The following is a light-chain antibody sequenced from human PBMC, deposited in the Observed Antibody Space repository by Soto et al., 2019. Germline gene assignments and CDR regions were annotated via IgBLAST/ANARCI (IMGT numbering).Light chain of an antibody. V-gene: IGLV2-14*01. Sequence: QSALTQPASVSGSPGQSITISCTGTSSDVGGHNYVSWYQFHPGKAPKLMIYEVSNRPSGVSNRFSGSKSGNTASLTISGLQAEDEADYYCSSYTSSSTLVFGGGTKVTVL. CDR1: SSDVGGHNY. CDR3: SSYTSSSTLV. J-gene: IGLJ2*01. CDR2: EVS.